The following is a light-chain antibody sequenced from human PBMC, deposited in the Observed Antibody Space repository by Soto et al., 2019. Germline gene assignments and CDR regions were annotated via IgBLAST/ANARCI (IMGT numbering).Light chain of an antibody. CDR3: QQHGSSRT. CDR2: GAS. J-gene: IGKJ1*01. V-gene: IGKV3-20*01. CDR1: QDVPRSY. Sequence: EIVLTQSPGTLSLSPGEGATLSCRASQDVPRSYLAWYQQKPGQAPRLLIYGASIRATGIPDRFSGSGSGTDFTLTISRLEPEDFALYYCQQHGSSRTVGQGTKVQIK.